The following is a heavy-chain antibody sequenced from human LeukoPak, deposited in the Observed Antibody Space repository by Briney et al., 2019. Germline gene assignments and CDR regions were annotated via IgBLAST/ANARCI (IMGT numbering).Heavy chain of an antibody. Sequence: ASVKVSCKASGYTFTSYDINWVRQATGQGLEWMGWMNPNSGNTGYAQKFQGRVTITRNTSISTAYMELSSLRSEDTAVYYCARGSKPVLRFLEWSKNYYYYYMDVWGKGTTVTVSS. D-gene: IGHD3-3*01. CDR2: MNPNSGNT. J-gene: IGHJ6*03. CDR3: ARGSKPVLRFLEWSKNYYYYYMDV. V-gene: IGHV1-8*03. CDR1: GYTFTSYD.